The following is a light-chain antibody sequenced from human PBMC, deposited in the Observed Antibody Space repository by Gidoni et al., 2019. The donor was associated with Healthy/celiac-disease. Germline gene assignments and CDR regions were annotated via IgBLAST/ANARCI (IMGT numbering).Light chain of an antibody. CDR2: DAS. V-gene: IGKV3-11*01. CDR1: QSVSSN. Sequence: EIVLTQSPATLSSSPGERATLSCRASQSVSSNLAWYQQKPGQAPGPLIYDASNRATGIPARFSGSGSGTDFTLTISSLGPEDFAVYDCQQRSNWPPGFTFGPGTKVDIK. CDR3: QQRSNWPPGFT. J-gene: IGKJ3*01.